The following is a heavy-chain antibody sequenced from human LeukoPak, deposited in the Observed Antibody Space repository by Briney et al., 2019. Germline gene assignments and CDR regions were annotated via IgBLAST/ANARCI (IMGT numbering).Heavy chain of an antibody. V-gene: IGHV1-69*13. CDR1: GGTFSSYA. CDR2: IIPIFGTA. CDR3: ARDNNYYGSGNIPFDY. J-gene: IGHJ4*02. D-gene: IGHD3-10*01. Sequence: ASVKVSCKASGGTFSSYAISWVRQAPGQGLEWMGGIIPIFGTANYAQKFQGRVTITADESTSTAYMELSSLRSEDTAVYYCARDNNYYGSGNIPFDYWGQGTLVTVSS.